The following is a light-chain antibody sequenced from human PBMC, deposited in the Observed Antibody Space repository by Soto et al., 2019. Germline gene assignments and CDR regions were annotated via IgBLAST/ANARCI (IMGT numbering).Light chain of an antibody. V-gene: IGLV2-14*03. CDR1: NNDIGADKF. Sequence: QSALTQPAFVSGSPGQSITITCTGSNNDIGADKFVSWYQQHPGEAPKLIIFDVSNRPSRVSHRFSGSKSGNTASLTISRLQPEDESDYYCTSFTTNLAFVFGTGTKVTVL. J-gene: IGLJ1*01. CDR3: TSFTTNLAFV. CDR2: DVS.